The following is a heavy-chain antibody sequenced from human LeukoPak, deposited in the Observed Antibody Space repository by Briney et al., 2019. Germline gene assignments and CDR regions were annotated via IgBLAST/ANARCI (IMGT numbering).Heavy chain of an antibody. CDR1: GDSVSSNSAA. V-gene: IGHV6-1*01. D-gene: IGHD3-9*01. CDR2: TYYRSKWYN. J-gene: IGHJ4*02. CDR3: ARETEYYDILTGLFDY. Sequence: SQTLSLTCAISGDSVSSNSAAWNWIRQSPSRGLEWLGRTYYRSKWYNDYAVSVKSRITINPDTSENQFSLQLNSVTPEDTAVYYCARETEYYDILTGLFDYWGQGTLVTVSS.